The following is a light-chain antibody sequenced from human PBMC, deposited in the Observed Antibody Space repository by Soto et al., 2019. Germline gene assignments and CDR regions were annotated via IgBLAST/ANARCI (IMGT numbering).Light chain of an antibody. CDR2: EIN. J-gene: IGLJ1*01. CDR3: ASYTSSDSVYV. Sequence: QSALTQPASVSGSPGQSITISCTGTRSDIGAYNYVSWYQRHPGKAPKLLIYEINSRPSGVSDRFSGSKSGNTASLTISGLQAEDEADYYCASYTSSDSVYVFGSGTQLTVL. CDR1: RSDIGAYNY. V-gene: IGLV2-14*01.